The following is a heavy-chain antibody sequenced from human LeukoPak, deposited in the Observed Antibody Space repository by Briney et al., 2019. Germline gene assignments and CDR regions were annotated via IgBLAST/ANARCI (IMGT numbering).Heavy chain of an antibody. CDR1: GFTFSSYS. CDR3: ARGAGVAAADTFDY. Sequence: PGGSLRLSCAASGFTFSSYSMNWVRQAPGKGLEWVSYIRSSTSTIYYADSVKGRFTISRDNAKNSLYLQMNSLRDEDTAVYYCARGAGVAAADTFDYWGQGTLVTVSS. J-gene: IGHJ4*02. V-gene: IGHV3-48*02. CDR2: IRSSTSTI. D-gene: IGHD6-13*01.